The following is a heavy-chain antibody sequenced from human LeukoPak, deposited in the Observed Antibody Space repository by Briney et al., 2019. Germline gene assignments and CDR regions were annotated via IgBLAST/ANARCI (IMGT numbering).Heavy chain of an antibody. Sequence: GGSLRLSCAASGFTFSSYSMNWVRQAPGKGLEWVSSISSSSSYIYYADSVEGRFTISRDNAKNSLYLQMNSLRAEDTAVYYCAKDIVSNSHFDYWGQGTLVTVSS. CDR1: GFTFSSYS. CDR3: AKDIVSNSHFDY. J-gene: IGHJ4*02. D-gene: IGHD5/OR15-5a*01. V-gene: IGHV3-21*01. CDR2: ISSSSSYI.